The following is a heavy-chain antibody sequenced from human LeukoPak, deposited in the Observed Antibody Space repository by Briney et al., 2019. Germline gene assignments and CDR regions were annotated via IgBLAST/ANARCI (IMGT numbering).Heavy chain of an antibody. Sequence: GGSLRLSCAASGFTFSSYAMRWVRQAPGKGLEWVAVISYDGSNKYYADSVKGRFTISRDNSKNTLYLQMNSLRAEDTAVYYCARDVYRIGYCSSTSCSKGYFDYWGQGTLVTVSS. V-gene: IGHV3-30-3*01. CDR1: GFTFSSYA. D-gene: IGHD2-2*01. CDR3: ARDVYRIGYCSSTSCSKGYFDY. J-gene: IGHJ4*02. CDR2: ISYDGSNK.